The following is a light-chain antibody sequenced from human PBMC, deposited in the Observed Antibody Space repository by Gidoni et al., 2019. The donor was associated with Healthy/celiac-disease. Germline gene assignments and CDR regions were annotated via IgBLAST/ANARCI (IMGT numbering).Light chain of an antibody. CDR1: QSVSSY. CDR3: QQRSNWPPIN. J-gene: IGKJ5*01. V-gene: IGKV3-11*01. Sequence: EIVLTQSPATLSLSPGERATLSCRASQSVSSYLAWYQQKPGQAPRLLIYDASNRATGIPARFSGSGSETDFTLTISSLEPEDFAVYYCQQRSNWPPINFGQGTRLEIK. CDR2: DAS.